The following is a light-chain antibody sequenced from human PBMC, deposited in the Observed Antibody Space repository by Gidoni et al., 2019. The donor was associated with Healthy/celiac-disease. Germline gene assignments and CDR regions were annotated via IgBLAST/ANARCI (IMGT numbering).Light chain of an antibody. CDR2: AAS. CDR3: QQLNSYA. CDR1: QDISSY. Sequence: IQLTQSPSFLSASVGDRVTITCRASQDISSYLAWYQPKPGKAPELLIYAASILQSGVPSRFSGRGSGTEFTLTISSLHPADFATYYCQQLNSYAFGQGTKVDSK. J-gene: IGKJ2*01. V-gene: IGKV1-9*01.